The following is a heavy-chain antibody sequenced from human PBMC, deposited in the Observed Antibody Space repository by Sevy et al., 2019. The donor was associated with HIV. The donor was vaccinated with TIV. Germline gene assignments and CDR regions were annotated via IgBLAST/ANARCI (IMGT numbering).Heavy chain of an antibody. Sequence: GGSLRLSCAASGIAFSTYAMFWVRQAPGKGLEWVSSISASGYSTYYADSVKGRFTLSRDNSKNTLDLQMNSLRADDTAVYYCAKDFSDVWSYDSYAAVDYWGQGTLVTVSS. CDR2: ISASGYST. CDR3: AKDFSDVWSYDSYAAVDY. CDR1: GIAFSTYA. J-gene: IGHJ4*02. D-gene: IGHD2-2*01. V-gene: IGHV3-23*01.